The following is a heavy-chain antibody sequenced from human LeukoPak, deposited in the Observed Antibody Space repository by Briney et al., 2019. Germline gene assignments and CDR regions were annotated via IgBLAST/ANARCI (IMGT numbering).Heavy chain of an antibody. D-gene: IGHD1-26*01. CDR2: ITTGRGET. Sequence: VASVKVSCKTSGYTFTDYALHWVRQAPGQSLEWMGWITTGRGETRCSQEFQRRITFTRDTSASTVYMDLSDLRSEDTAVYYCARERQMGGTPFDYWGQGSLVTVSS. CDR1: GYTFTDYA. CDR3: ARERQMGGTPFDY. J-gene: IGHJ4*02. V-gene: IGHV1-3*03.